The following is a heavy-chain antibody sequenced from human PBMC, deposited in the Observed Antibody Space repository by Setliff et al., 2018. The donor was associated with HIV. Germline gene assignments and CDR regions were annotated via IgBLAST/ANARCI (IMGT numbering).Heavy chain of an antibody. Sequence: SSETLSLTCTVSGVSGGSISSHYWDWIRQPPGKGLEWIGYIYYTGTTKNNPSLKSRVTMSIDTSKNQFSLKLSSVTAADTAVYYCARGLWFGGSYWFDPWGQGTLVTVS. CDR2: IYYTGTT. CDR1: GGSISSHY. D-gene: IGHD3-10*01. J-gene: IGHJ5*02. V-gene: IGHV4-59*11. CDR3: ARGLWFGGSYWFDP.